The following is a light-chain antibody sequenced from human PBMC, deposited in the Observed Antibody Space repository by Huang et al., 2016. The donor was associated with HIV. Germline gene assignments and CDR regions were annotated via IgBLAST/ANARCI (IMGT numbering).Light chain of an antibody. CDR1: QSVFSY. J-gene: IGKJ2*01. V-gene: IGKV3-11*01. Sequence: EIVLTQSPATLSLSPGESATLSCRTSQSVFSYLAWYQQRPGQAPRLFIYDASTRATGVSARFSGSGSGTDFALTISSLESEDFAVYYCQQRSAWPRTFGQGTKLEI. CDR3: QQRSAWPRT. CDR2: DAS.